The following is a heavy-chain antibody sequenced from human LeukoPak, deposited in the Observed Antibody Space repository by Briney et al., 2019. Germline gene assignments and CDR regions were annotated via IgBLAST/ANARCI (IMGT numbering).Heavy chain of an antibody. CDR1: GFTFSNYA. J-gene: IGHJ4*02. D-gene: IGHD5-24*01. Sequence: GGSLRLSCAASGFTFSNYAMNWVRQAPGKGLEYVSSIRGSGGGTFHADSVKGRFTISRDNSKNTLYLQMNSLRAEDTAVYYCAKDLATNTDYWGQGTLVTVSS. CDR2: IRGSGGGT. CDR3: AKDLATNTDY. V-gene: IGHV3-23*01.